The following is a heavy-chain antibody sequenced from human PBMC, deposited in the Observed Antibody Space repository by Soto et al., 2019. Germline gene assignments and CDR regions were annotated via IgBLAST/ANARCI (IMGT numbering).Heavy chain of an antibody. Sequence: HPGGSLRLSCAASGFTFSSYAMSWVRQAPGKGLEWVSAISGSGGSTYYADSVKGRFTISRDNSKNTLYLQMNSLRAEDTAVYYCAKHKLRGYYYGMDVWGQGTTVTVSS. CDR3: AKHKLRGYYYGMDV. J-gene: IGHJ6*02. CDR1: GFTFSSYA. V-gene: IGHV3-23*01. CDR2: ISGSGGST. D-gene: IGHD2-15*01.